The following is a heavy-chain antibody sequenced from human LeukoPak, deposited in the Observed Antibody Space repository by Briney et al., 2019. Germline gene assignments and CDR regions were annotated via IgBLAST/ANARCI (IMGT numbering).Heavy chain of an antibody. CDR2: IYYSGST. CDR3: ARRPRNDILTGTPFDY. J-gene: IGHJ4*02. V-gene: IGHV4-59*01. Sequence: SETLSLTCTVSGGSISSYYWSWLRQPPGKGLEWIGYIYYSGSTDSNPSLKSRVTISVDTSKNQFSLKLRSVTAADTAVYYCARRPRNDILTGTPFDYWGQGILVTVSS. CDR1: GGSISSYY. D-gene: IGHD3-9*01.